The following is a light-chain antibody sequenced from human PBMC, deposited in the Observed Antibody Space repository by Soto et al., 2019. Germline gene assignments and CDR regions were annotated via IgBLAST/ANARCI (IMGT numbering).Light chain of an antibody. V-gene: IGKV3-20*01. J-gene: IGKJ4*01. CDR3: QQYGSAPST. CDR2: GTS. Sequence: EIVLTQSPGTLSLSPGERATLSCRASQSVRSNYLAWYQQKPGQAPRLLIYGTSSRATGIPDTFSGSGSGTDFTLTITRLEPEDFEVYYCQQYGSAPSTFGGGTKVEIK. CDR1: QSVRSNY.